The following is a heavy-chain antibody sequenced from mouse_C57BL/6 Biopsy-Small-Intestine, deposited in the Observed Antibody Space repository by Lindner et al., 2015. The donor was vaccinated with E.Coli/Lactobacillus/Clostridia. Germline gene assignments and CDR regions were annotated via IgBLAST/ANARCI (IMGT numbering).Heavy chain of an antibody. CDR2: ILPGSGSN. CDR3: ARNWEYYFDY. D-gene: IGHD4-1*01. Sequence: VQLQESGAELMKPGASVKLSCKATGYTFTGYWIEWVKQRPGHGLEWIGEILPGSGSNNYNEKFKGKATFTADTSSNTAYMQLNSLQSVDTARYYCARNWEYYFDYWGQGTTLTVSS. CDR1: GYTFTGYW. J-gene: IGHJ2*01. V-gene: IGHV1-9*01.